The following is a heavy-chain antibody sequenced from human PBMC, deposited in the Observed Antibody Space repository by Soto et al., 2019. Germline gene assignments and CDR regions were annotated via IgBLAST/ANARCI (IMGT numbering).Heavy chain of an antibody. CDR1: GYTFTSHW. V-gene: IGHV5-51*01. D-gene: IGHD3-22*01. CDR3: AMSIGPAATDIDY. Sequence: PGESLNISCKGFGYTFTSHWIVWVRQMPGKGLGWMGMIYPGDSNTKYSPSFQGQATISADRSISTAYLQWTSLKASDTAIYYCAMSIGPAATDIDYWGQGTPVTVSS. CDR2: IYPGDSNT. J-gene: IGHJ4*02.